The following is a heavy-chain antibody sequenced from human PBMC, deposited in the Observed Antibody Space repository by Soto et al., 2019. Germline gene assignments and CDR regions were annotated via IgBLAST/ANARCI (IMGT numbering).Heavy chain of an antibody. J-gene: IGHJ5*02. D-gene: IGHD1-26*01. CDR1: GGSISSGGYY. V-gene: IGHV4-31*03. CDR2: IYYSGST. CDR3: ARDWSFWFDP. Sequence: SETLSLTCTVSGGSISSGGYYWSWIRQHPGKGLEWIGYIYYSGSTYYNPSLKSRVTISVDTSKNQFSLKLSSVTAADTAVYYCARDWSFWFDPWGQGTLVTVSS.